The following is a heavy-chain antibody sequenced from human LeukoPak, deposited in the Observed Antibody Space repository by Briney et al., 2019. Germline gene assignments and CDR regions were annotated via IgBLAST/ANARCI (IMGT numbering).Heavy chain of an antibody. CDR1: GYSFTSYW. CDR2: IYPGDSDT. V-gene: IGHV5-51*01. J-gene: IGHJ4*02. D-gene: IGHD1-26*01. Sequence: GESLKISCKGSGYSFTSYWIGWVRQMPGKGLEWMGIIYPGDSDTRYSPSFEGQVTISADKSISTAYLQWSSLKASDTAMYYWARPSGSYYGVLLYYFDYWGQGALVTVSS. CDR3: ARPSGSYYGVLLYYFDY.